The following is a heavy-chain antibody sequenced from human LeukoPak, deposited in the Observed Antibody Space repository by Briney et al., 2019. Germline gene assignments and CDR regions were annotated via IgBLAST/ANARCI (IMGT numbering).Heavy chain of an antibody. D-gene: IGHD3-10*02. CDR1: GDSVSSNSAA. CDR2: TYYRSKWYN. CDR3: TRTGMFADS. V-gene: IGHV6-1*01. Sequence: SQTLSLTCAISGDSVSSNSAAWNWIRQSPSRALEWLGRTYYRSKWYNNYAVSVKSRTTINPDTSRNQFSLQLESVTPDDTAMYYCTRTGMFADSWGQGTLVTVSS. J-gene: IGHJ4*02.